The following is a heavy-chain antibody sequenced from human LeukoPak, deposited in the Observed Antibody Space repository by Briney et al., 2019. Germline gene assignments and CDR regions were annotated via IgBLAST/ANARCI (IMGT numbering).Heavy chain of an antibody. CDR2: INHSGST. D-gene: IGHD3-3*01. CDR3: ASILRFI. V-gene: IGHV4-34*01. CDR1: GGPFSGAY. Sequence: KPSETLSLTCAVYGGPFSGAYWSWIRHPPGKGLEWIGEINHSGSTNYNPSLTSRVTISVDTSKNQFSLKLTSLTAADTAMYYCASILRFIWGPGTMVTVSS. J-gene: IGHJ3*02.